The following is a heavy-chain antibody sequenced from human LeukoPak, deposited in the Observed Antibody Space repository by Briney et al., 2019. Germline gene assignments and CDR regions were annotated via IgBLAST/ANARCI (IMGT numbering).Heavy chain of an antibody. CDR1: GYTFSAYY. CDR3: ATEGYYDSSGYYYLDY. D-gene: IGHD3-22*01. V-gene: IGHV1-2*02. J-gene: IGHJ4*02. CDR2: INPNSGGT. Sequence: ASVKVSCKASGYTFSAYYMHWVRQAPGQGLEWMGWINPNSGGTNYAQKFQGRVTMTRDTSISTAYMELSRLRSDDTAVYYCATEGYYDSSGYYYLDYWGQGTLVTVSS.